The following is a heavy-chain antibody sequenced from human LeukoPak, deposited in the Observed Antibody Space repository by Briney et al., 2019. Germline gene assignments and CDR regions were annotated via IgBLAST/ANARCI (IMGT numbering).Heavy chain of an antibody. CDR3: ARERRVCWSGRFDY. CDR1: GYTFTSYY. CDR2: INPNSGGT. J-gene: IGHJ4*02. D-gene: IGHD3-3*01. V-gene: IGHV1-2*02. Sequence: ASVKVSCKASGYTFTSYYMHWVRQAPGQGLEWMGRINPNSGGTNYAQKFQGRVTMTRDASISTAYMELSRLRSDDTAVYYCARERRVCWSGRFDYWGQGTLVTVSS.